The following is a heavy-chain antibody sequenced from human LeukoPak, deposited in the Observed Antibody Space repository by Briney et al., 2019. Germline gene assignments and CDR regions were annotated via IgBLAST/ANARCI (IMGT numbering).Heavy chain of an antibody. CDR3: ATEEYYYGMAV. CDR2: ITYDGSSK. V-gene: IGHV3-30*03. J-gene: IGHJ6*02. Sequence: GGPLRLSCAASGLDFRTYGMHWVRQAPGKGLEWVAVITYDGSSKYYADSVKGRFTISRDSPENTLYLQMNSLRAEDTAVYHCATEEYYYGMAVWGQGTKVTVSS. CDR1: GLDFRTYG.